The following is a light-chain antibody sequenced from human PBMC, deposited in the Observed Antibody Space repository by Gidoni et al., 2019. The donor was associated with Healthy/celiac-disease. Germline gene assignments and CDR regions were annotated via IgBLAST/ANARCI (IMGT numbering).Light chain of an antibody. V-gene: IGKV3-11*01. CDR2: DAS. Sequence: EIVLTQSPATLSLSPGERATLSCRASQSVSSYLDWYQQKPGQAPRRLIYDASNRATGIPARFSVSGSGTDFTLTIRSLEPEDFAVYYCQQRSNWPPWTFGQGTKVEIK. J-gene: IGKJ1*01. CDR1: QSVSSY. CDR3: QQRSNWPPWT.